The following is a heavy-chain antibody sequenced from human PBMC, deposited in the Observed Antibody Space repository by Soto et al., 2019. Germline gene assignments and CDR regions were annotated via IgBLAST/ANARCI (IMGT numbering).Heavy chain of an antibody. CDR3: ANAAPPNSSGWYGYFQH. CDR1: GFTFDDYT. J-gene: IGHJ1*01. V-gene: IGHV3-43*01. Sequence: PGGSLRLSCAASGFTFDDYTMHWVRQARGKGLEWVSLISWDGGSTYYADSVKGRFTISRDNSKNSLYLQMNSLRTEDTALYYCANAAPPNSSGWYGYFQHWGQGTLVTVSS. D-gene: IGHD6-19*01. CDR2: ISWDGGST.